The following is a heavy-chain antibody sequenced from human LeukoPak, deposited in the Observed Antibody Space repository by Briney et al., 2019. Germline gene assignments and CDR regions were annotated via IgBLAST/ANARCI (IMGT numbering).Heavy chain of an antibody. CDR1: GGSISSYY. V-gene: IGHV4-59*01. CDR3: ARVVGFYDSSAFDL. D-gene: IGHD3-22*01. J-gene: IGHJ5*02. Sequence: SETLSLTCTVSGGSISSYYWSWIRQPPGKGLEWIGYVYYTGSTNYNPSLNSRVTMSIDTSKNQFSLRLSSVTAADTAVYYCARVVGFYDSSAFDLWGQGTLDTVSS. CDR2: VYYTGST.